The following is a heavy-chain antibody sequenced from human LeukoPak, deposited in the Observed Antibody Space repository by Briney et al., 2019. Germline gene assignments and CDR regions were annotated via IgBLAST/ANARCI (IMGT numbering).Heavy chain of an antibody. Sequence: GGSLRLSCAASGFTFSDYYMNWVRQAPGKGLEWVSYISSSSTIYYADSVKGRFTISRDNAKNSLYLQMNSLRDEDTAVYYCARDSQRYSYGYADYWGQGTLVTVSS. J-gene: IGHJ4*02. D-gene: IGHD5-18*01. CDR2: ISSSSTI. CDR3: ARDSQRYSYGYADY. CDR1: GFTFSDYY. V-gene: IGHV3-69-1*01.